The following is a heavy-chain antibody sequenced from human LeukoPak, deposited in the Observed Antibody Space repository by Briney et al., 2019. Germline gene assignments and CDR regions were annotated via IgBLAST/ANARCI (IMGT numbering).Heavy chain of an antibody. CDR1: GFTFSSYE. CDR2: ISSSGSTI. Sequence: GGSLRLSCAASGFTFSSYEMNWVRQAPGKGLEWVSYISSSGSTIYYADSVKGRFTISRDNAKNSLYLQMNSLRAEDTAVYYCARDRVVVVPSAYYYYGMDVWGQGTTVTV. D-gene: IGHD2-2*01. J-gene: IGHJ6*02. CDR3: ARDRVVVVPSAYYYYGMDV. V-gene: IGHV3-48*03.